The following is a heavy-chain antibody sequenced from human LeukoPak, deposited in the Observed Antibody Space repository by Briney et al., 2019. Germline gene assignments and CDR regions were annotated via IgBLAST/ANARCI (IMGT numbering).Heavy chain of an antibody. CDR2: LYYTGST. CDR3: ARAIYDSSGFYQDYAFDI. CDR1: GSSISSSSYY. J-gene: IGHJ3*02. Sequence: SETLSLTCTVSGSSISSSSYYWAWIRQPPGKGLEWIGSLYYTGSTNYSPSLKSRVTISGDASKNQFSLKLNSVTAADTAVYYCARAIYDSSGFYQDYAFDIWGQGTMVTVSS. V-gene: IGHV4-39*01. D-gene: IGHD3-22*01.